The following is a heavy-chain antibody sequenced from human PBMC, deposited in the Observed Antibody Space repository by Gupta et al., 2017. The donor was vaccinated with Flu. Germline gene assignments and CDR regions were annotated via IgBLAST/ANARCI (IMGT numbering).Heavy chain of an antibody. CDR3: ARLNWDDVYYMDV. J-gene: IGHJ6*03. V-gene: IGHV4-59*08. Sequence: QVQLQESGPGLVKPSETLSLTCTVSGGSISGYYWSWIRQPPGKGLEWIGHFYYSGSTDDNPSLRSRVTISVDTSKNQISLKLTSVTATDTAIYHCARLNWDDVYYMDVWGKGTTVTVSS. CDR2: FYYSGST. D-gene: IGHD1-1*01. CDR1: GGSISGYY.